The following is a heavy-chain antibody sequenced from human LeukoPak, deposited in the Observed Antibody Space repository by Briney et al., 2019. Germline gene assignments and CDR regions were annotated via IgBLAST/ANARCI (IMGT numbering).Heavy chain of an antibody. V-gene: IGHV4-4*02. CDR1: GVSISSSNW. D-gene: IGHD3-22*01. CDR2: IYHSGST. J-gene: IGHJ3*02. Sequence: SETLSLTCAVSGVSISSSNWWSWVRQPPGKGLEWIGEIYHSGSTNYNPSLKSRVTISVDRSKNQFSLKLSSVTAADTAVYYCARDSSYDSSGYYGAFDIWGQGTMVTVSS. CDR3: ARDSSYDSSGYYGAFDI.